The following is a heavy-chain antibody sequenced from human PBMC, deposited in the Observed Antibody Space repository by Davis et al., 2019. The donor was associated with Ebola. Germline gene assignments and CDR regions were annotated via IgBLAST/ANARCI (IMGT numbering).Heavy chain of an antibody. CDR1: GFTFSSYG. CDR2: IRYDGNNK. J-gene: IGHJ6*03. Sequence: GGSLRLSCAASGFTFSSYGMHWVRQAPGRGLEWVAIIRYDGNNKNYADSLKGRFTISRDNSKNTLYLQMNSLRAEDTAVYYCAKVPYYYYMDVWGKGTTVTVSS. CDR3: AKVPYYYYMDV. V-gene: IGHV3-30*02.